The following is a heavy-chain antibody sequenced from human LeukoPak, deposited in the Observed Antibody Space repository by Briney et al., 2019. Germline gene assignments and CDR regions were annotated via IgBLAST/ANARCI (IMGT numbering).Heavy chain of an antibody. D-gene: IGHD6-19*01. J-gene: IGHJ4*02. Sequence: SETLSLTCTVSGGSFSSSSYYWGWIRQPPGKGLEWIGSIYYSGSTYYNPSLKSRVTISVDTSKSQFSLKLNSVTAADTAVYYCARQESSGYYVYYFDYWGQGTLVTVSS. CDR1: GGSFSSSSYY. CDR2: IYYSGST. CDR3: ARQESSGYYVYYFDY. V-gene: IGHV4-39*01.